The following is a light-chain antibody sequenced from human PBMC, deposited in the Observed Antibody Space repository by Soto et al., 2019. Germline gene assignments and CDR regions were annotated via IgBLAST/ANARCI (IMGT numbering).Light chain of an antibody. CDR3: QQYGSSPPT. V-gene: IGKV3-20*01. Sequence: EIVLTQSPGTLSLSPGERATLSCRASQSVSSSYLAWYQQKPAQAPRLLIYGASSRATGIPDRFSGSGSGTDFTLTISRLEPEDFAVYYCQQYGSSPPTFGPGTKVDIK. CDR1: QSVSSSY. CDR2: GAS. J-gene: IGKJ3*01.